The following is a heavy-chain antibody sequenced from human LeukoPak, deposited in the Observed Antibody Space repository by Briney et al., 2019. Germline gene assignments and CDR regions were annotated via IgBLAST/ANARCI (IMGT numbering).Heavy chain of an antibody. J-gene: IGHJ4*02. V-gene: IGHV3-74*01. D-gene: IGHD6-19*01. Sequence: GGSLRLSCAASGFTFSNYWMRWVRQAPGKGLVWVSRIKSDGRTTSYADSVKGRFTISRDNAKNTLYLQMSSLRVEDTGVYYCARRGAVAGTEDYWGQGTLVTVSS. CDR1: GFTFSNYW. CDR2: IKSDGRTT. CDR3: ARRGAVAGTEDY.